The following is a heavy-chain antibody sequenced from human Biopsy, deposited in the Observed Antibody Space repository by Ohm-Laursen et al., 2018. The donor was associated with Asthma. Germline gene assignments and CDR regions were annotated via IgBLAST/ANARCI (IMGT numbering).Heavy chain of an antibody. J-gene: IGHJ6*02. CDR1: GFTFSSYG. V-gene: IGHV3-33*06. Sequence: RSLRLSCAASGFTFSSYGIHWVRQAPGKGLEWVAVIWYDGGYKDNVDSVKGRFTISRDNSKNTLYLQMNSLRAEDTAVYYCAEDLGTPRMDVWGQGTTVTVSS. D-gene: IGHD1-1*01. CDR3: AEDLGTPRMDV. CDR2: IWYDGGYK.